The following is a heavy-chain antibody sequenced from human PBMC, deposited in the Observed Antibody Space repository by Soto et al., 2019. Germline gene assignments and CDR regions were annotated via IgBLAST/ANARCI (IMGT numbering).Heavy chain of an antibody. Sequence: GGSLRLSCAASGFTFSSYWMSWVRQAPGKGLEWVANIKQDGSEKYYVDSVKGRFTISRDNAKNSLYLQMNSLRAEDTAVYYCARDQDCSSTSCYFVGLLPYYSMDVWCKGPSV. CDR1: GFTFSSYW. CDR3: ARDQDCSSTSCYFVGLLPYYSMDV. CDR2: IKQDGSEK. D-gene: IGHD2-2*01. J-gene: IGHJ6*03. V-gene: IGHV3-7*01.